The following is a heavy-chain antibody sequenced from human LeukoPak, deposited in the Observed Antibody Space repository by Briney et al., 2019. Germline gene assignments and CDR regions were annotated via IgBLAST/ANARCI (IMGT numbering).Heavy chain of an antibody. J-gene: IGHJ5*02. Sequence: ASVKVSCKASGYTITNNYMHWVRQAPGQGLEWMGVINPSGTGTSYAQKFQGRITMSRDTSTSTVYMELSSLRSEDTAFYYCATDHSMANTAWWFDPWGQGALVTVSS. D-gene: IGHD5-24*01. V-gene: IGHV1-46*01. CDR3: ATDHSMANTAWWFDP. CDR1: GYTITNNY. CDR2: INPSGTGT.